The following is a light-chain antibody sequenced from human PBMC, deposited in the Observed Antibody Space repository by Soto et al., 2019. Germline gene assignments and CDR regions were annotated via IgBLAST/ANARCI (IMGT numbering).Light chain of an antibody. CDR2: AVS. J-gene: IGLJ1*01. V-gene: IGLV2-14*01. Sequence: QSALTQPASVSGSPGQSITISCTGTSSDVGGYNYVSWYQQHPGKAPKLMYSAVSNRSSGVSHRFSGSKSGNTASLTISGLQPEDEAYYYCTSYTSSSTDVFGTGTKLTVL. CDR3: TSYTSSSTDV. CDR1: SSDVGGYNY.